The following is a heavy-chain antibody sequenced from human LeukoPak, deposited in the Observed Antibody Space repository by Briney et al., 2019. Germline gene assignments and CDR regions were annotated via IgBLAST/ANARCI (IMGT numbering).Heavy chain of an antibody. CDR3: ATAGIQLWLRYFDY. D-gene: IGHD5-18*01. CDR1: GYTLTELS. Sequence: ASVTVSFKVSGYTLTELSMHWVRPAPGKGLEWMGGFDPEDGETIYAQKFQGRVTMTEDTSTDTAYMELSSLRSEDTAVYYCATAGIQLWLRYFDYWGQGTLVTVSS. CDR2: FDPEDGET. V-gene: IGHV1-24*01. J-gene: IGHJ4*02.